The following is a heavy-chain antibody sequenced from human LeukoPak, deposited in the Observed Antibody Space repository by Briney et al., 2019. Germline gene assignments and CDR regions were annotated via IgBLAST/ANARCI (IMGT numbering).Heavy chain of an antibody. CDR1: GGYVGTYY. Sequence: SETLSLTCSVSGGYVGTYYWSWIRQPPGMGLEWIGFGYYTGSTTYSPSFKSRVTISVNTSKNQFSLSLGAMSAADTAVYYCARRPFYCSSTSCLSSRGYYYYGMDVWGQGTTVTVSS. V-gene: IGHV4-59*02. D-gene: IGHD2-2*01. CDR3: ARRPFYCSSTSCLSSRGYYYYGMDV. J-gene: IGHJ6*02. CDR2: GYYTGST.